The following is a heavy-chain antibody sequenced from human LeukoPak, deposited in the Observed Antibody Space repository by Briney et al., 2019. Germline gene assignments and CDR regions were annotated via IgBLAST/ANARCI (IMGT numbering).Heavy chain of an antibody. CDR3: ARTVPGTAY. J-gene: IGHJ4*02. CDR2: IYTGVST. V-gene: IGHV3-53*01. CDR1: GFTVSSNY. D-gene: IGHD6-19*01. Sequence: GGSLRLSCAASGFTVSSNYMSWVRQAPGKGLEWVSVIYTGVSTYYADSVKGRFTISRDNAKNSLYLQMNSLRAEDTAVYYCARTVPGTAYWGQGTLVTVSS.